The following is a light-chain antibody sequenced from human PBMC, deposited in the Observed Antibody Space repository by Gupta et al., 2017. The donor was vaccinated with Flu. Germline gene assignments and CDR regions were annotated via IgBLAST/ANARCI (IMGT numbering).Light chain of an antibody. CDR3: QQYNSYWS. CDR1: QSVGSH. J-gene: IGKJ1*01. CDR2: KAS. V-gene: IGKV1-5*03. Sequence: DIPMTQSPSTLSASVGERVTITCRASQSVGSHLTWYQQKPGKPPTMLIYKASMVENGVPSRFSGGGYKKEFTLTSSGRQDDDFANYYVQQYNSYWSFGQGTKVEIK.